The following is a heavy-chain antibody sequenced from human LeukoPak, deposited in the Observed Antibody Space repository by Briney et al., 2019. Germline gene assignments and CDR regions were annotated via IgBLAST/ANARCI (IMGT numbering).Heavy chain of an antibody. D-gene: IGHD4-17*01. J-gene: IGHJ4*02. Sequence: PGGSLRLSCAASGFTFSSYWMHWVRQAPGKGLVWVSVIYSGGSTYYADSVKGRFTISRDNSKNTLYLQMNSLRAEDTAVYYCARMTTVTTFDYWGQGTLVTVSS. CDR3: ARMTTVTTFDY. V-gene: IGHV3-53*01. CDR1: GFTFSSYW. CDR2: IYSGGST.